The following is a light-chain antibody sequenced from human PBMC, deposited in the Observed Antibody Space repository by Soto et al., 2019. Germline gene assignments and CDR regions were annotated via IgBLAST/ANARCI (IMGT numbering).Light chain of an antibody. CDR3: QQYNNWPQT. J-gene: IGKJ1*01. CDR1: QSVSSN. CDR2: GAS. V-gene: IGKV3-15*01. Sequence: EIVMTQSLATLSLSPGERATLSCRASQSVSSNLAWYQQKPGQAPRLLIYGASTRATGIPARFSGSGSGTEFTLTISSLQSEDFAVYYCQQYNNWPQTFGQGTKV.